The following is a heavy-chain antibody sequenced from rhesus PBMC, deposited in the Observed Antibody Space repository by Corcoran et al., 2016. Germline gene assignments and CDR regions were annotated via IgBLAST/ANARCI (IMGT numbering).Heavy chain of an antibody. D-gene: IGHD6-25*01. J-gene: IGHJ4*01. CDR3: ARNRIAAAGASFDY. CDR2: IYGSGGST. V-gene: IGHV4-160*01. CDR1: GGSISDSYY. Sequence: QVQLQESGPGLVQPSATLSLPCTVSGGSISDSYYGSSLRHPPGTGLEWMGRIYGSGGSTNYNPSLKSRVTISRDTSKNQFSLKLSSVTAADTAVYYCARNRIAAAGASFDYWGQGVLVTVSS.